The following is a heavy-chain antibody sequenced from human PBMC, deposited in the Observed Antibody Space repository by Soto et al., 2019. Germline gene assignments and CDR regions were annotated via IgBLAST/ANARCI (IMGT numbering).Heavy chain of an antibody. V-gene: IGHV3-48*01. Sequence: EVQLVESGGGLVQPGGSLRLSCAASGFTFSSYSMNWVRQAPGKGLEWVSYISSSSSTINYADSVKGRFTISRDNAKNSLYLQMNSLRAEDTAVYYCARDIVVVETRAKGMDVWGQGTTVTVSS. J-gene: IGHJ6*02. CDR3: ARDIVVVETRAKGMDV. CDR2: ISSSSSTI. D-gene: IGHD2-15*01. CDR1: GFTFSSYS.